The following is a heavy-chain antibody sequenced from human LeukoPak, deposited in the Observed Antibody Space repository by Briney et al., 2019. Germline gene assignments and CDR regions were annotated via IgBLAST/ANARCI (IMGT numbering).Heavy chain of an antibody. V-gene: IGHV3-30*02. Sequence: PGGSLRLSCAASGFTFSSFGMHWVRQAPGKGLEWVAVIWYDASNKYYADSVKGRFTISRDNSKNTLFLQMNSLRAEDTAVYYSAKDSSGGYMGPDYWGQGILVTVSS. D-gene: IGHD5-12*01. J-gene: IGHJ4*02. CDR3: AKDSSGGYMGPDY. CDR2: IWYDASNK. CDR1: GFTFSSFG.